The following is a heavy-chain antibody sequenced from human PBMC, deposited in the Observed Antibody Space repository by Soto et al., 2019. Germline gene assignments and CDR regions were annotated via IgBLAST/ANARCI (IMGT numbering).Heavy chain of an antibody. D-gene: IGHD1-26*01. V-gene: IGHV1-18*01. J-gene: IGHJ6*02. CDR1: GYTFTSYG. Sequence: VKVSCKASGYTFTSYGISWVRQAPGQGLEWMGWISAYNGNTNYAQKLQGRVTMTTDTSTSTAYMELRSLRSDDTAVYYCARATKRLHYYYYGMDVWGQGTTVTVSS. CDR2: ISAYNGNT. CDR3: ARATKRLHYYYYGMDV.